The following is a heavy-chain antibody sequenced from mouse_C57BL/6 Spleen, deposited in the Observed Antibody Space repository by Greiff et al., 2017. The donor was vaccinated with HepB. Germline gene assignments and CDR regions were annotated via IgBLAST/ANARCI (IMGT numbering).Heavy chain of an antibody. Sequence: EVKLVESGGGLVKPGGSLKLSCAASGFTFSDYGMHWVRQAPEKGLEWVAYISSGSSTIYYADTVKGRFTISRDNAKNTLFLQMTSLRSEDTAMYYCATPTYYDYAMDYWGQGTSVTVSS. CDR2: ISSGSSTI. D-gene: IGHD2-4*01. V-gene: IGHV5-17*01. CDR3: ATPTYYDYAMDY. CDR1: GFTFSDYG. J-gene: IGHJ4*01.